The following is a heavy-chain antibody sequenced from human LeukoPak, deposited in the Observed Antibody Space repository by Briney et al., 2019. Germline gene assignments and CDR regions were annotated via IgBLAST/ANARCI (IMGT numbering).Heavy chain of an antibody. V-gene: IGHV3-30-3*01. CDR3: ARDEFDY. CDR1: GFTFSSYA. Sequence: GGSLRLSCAASGFTFSSYAMHWVRQAPGKGLEWVAVISYDGSNKYYADSVKGRFTISRDNAKNSLYLQMNSLRAEDTAVYYCARDEFDYWGQGTLVTVSS. CDR2: ISYDGSNK. J-gene: IGHJ4*02.